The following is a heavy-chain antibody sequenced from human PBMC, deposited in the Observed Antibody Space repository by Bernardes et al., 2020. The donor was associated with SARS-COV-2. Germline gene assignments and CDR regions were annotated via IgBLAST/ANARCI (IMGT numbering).Heavy chain of an antibody. D-gene: IGHD6-6*01. CDR1: GGSIGSYY. Sequence: SETLSLTCTVSGGSIGSYYWAWIRQPPGKGLEWIGYIYYSGTTNYNPSLKSRVTISVDRSRNQFSLNLNSVTPADTAVYYCARDLSHLVRRGFDLWGRGTLVTVSS. CDR3: ARDLSHLVRRGFDL. J-gene: IGHJ2*01. V-gene: IGHV4-59*01. CDR2: IYYSGTT.